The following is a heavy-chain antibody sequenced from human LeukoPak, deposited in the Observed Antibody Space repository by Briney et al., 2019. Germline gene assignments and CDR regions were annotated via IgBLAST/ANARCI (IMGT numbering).Heavy chain of an antibody. CDR2: IGGSGEST. CDR1: GFIFSTYG. D-gene: IGHD2-15*01. J-gene: IGHJ6*02. Sequence: GASLRLSCAASGFIFSTYGMIWVRQAPGKGLEWVTGIGGSGESTFYPDSVQGRFTISRDNSKNTLCLQVNSLRAEDTAVYYRAKASLGHHPSYSTMDVWGQGTTVTVSS. V-gene: IGHV3-23*01. CDR3: AKASLGHHPSYSTMDV.